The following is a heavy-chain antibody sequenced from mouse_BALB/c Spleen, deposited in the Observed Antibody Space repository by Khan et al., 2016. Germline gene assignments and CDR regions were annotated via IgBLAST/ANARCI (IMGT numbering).Heavy chain of an antibody. V-gene: IGHV1-54*01. CDR3: ARSYYGYGFPY. J-gene: IGHJ3*01. D-gene: IGHD1-2*01. CDR1: GYAFTNYL. Sequence: QVQLQQPGAELVRPGTSVKVSCKASGYAFTNYLIEWIKQRPGQGLEWIGVINPGSGGTNYNEKFKDMATLTADKTSSTAYMQLSSLKSDDYAVYFCARSYYGYGFPYWCQGTLVTVSA. CDR2: INPGSGGT.